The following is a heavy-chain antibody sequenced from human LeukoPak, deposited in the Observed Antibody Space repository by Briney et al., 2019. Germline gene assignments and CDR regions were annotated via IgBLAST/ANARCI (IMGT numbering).Heavy chain of an antibody. CDR1: GFTVSSNY. D-gene: IGHD4-17*01. CDR3: ARVRGDYYFDY. V-gene: IGHV3-66*01. CDR2: IYSGGST. J-gene: IGHJ4*02. Sequence: GGSLRLSCAASGFTVSSNYMSWVRQAPGKGLEWVSVIYSGGSTYYADSVKGRFTISRGNSKNTLYLQMNSLRAEDTAVHYCARVRGDYYFDYWGQGTLVTVSS.